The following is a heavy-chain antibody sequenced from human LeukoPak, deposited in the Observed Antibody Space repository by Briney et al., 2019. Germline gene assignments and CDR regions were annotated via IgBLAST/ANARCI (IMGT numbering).Heavy chain of an antibody. CDR3: ARDLWNFYDDSGYNRDFDS. CDR2: IGTYGGDT. Sequence: GASVKVSCKATSRISWVRQAPGQGLEWTGWIGTYGGDTYYAQKFQGRITVTTDTSTSTVYMELRNLRSDDTAVHYCARDLWNFYDDSGYNRDFDSWGQGTLVTVSS. D-gene: IGHD3-22*01. J-gene: IGHJ5*01. CDR1: TSR. V-gene: IGHV1-18*01.